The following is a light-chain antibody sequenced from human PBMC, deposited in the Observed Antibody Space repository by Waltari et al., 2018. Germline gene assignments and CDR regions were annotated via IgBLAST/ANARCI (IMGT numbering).Light chain of an antibody. CDR3: QQRSSWPLT. Sequence: EIVLIQSPATLALSPGERATLSCRASQSVRNYLAWFQQKPGQVPRPLIYDTSNRGTGVPARFSGSGSGTDFPLTISSLESEDFAVYYCQQRSSWPLTFGGGTKVQIK. J-gene: IGKJ4*01. V-gene: IGKV3-11*01. CDR2: DTS. CDR1: QSVRNY.